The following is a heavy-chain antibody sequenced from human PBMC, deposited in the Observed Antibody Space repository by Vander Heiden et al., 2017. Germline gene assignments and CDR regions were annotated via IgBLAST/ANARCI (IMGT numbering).Heavy chain of an antibody. V-gene: IGHV3-9*01. CDR2: ITWNSGSI. CDR3: AGRFSSGWYAFDY. D-gene: IGHD6-19*01. Sequence: EVHLVEARGGLVRPGRSLELSCAASVISFDVYAIFCVRQVPGKGLEWVSGITWNSGSIGYADSVRGRFTISRDNAKNSLYLQMNSLRPEDTALYYCAGRFSSGWYAFDYWGQGTLVTVSS. CDR1: VISFDVYA. J-gene: IGHJ4*02.